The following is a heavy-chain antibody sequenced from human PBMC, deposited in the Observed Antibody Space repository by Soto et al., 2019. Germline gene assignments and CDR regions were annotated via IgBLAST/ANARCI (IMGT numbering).Heavy chain of an antibody. CDR3: ARGNYGDYNWFDP. Sequence: SETLSLTCTVSGGSISSSSYYWGWIRQPPGKGLEWIGSIYYSGSTYYNPSLKSRVTISVDTSKNQFSLKLSSVTAADTAVYYCARGNYGDYNWFDPWGQGTLVTVSS. J-gene: IGHJ5*02. CDR2: IYYSGST. D-gene: IGHD4-17*01. V-gene: IGHV4-39*07. CDR1: GGSISSSSYY.